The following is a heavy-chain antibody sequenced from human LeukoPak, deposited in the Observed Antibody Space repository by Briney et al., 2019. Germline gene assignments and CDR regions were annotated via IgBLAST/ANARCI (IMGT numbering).Heavy chain of an antibody. J-gene: IGHJ4*02. CDR2: INPNSGGT. V-gene: IGHV1-2*02. D-gene: IGHD5-18*01. CDR3: AATQDDTAMVTFDY. CDR1: GYSFTDKY. Sequence: GASVKVSCKASGYSFTDKYMHWVRQAPGQGLEWMGWINPNSGGTNYAQKFQGRVTMTTDTSMSTAYMELSRLTSDDTAVYYCAATQDDTAMVTFDYWGQGTLVTVSS.